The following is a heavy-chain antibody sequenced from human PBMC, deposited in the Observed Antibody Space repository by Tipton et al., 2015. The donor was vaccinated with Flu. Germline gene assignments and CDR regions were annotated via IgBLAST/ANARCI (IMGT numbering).Heavy chain of an antibody. V-gene: IGHV3-11*01. CDR3: ARWCSSTSCYALDGMDV. J-gene: IGHJ6*02. D-gene: IGHD2-2*01. CDR1: GSTFSDYY. Sequence: SLRLSCAASGSTFSDYYMSWIRQAPGKGLEWVSYISSSGSTIYYADSVKGRFTISRDNAKNSLYLQMNSLRAEDTAVYYCARWCSSTSCYALDGMDVWGQGTTVTVSS. CDR2: ISSSGSTI.